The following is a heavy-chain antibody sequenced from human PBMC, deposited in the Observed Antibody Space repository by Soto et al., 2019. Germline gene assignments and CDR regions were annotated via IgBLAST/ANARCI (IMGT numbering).Heavy chain of an antibody. J-gene: IGHJ4*02. V-gene: IGHV3-15*07. CDR1: GFTSTNAW. D-gene: IGHD2-15*01. CDR3: TTRWRGPFDY. Sequence: EVQLVESGGGLVKPGGSLRLSCAASGFTSTNAWMNWVRQAPGQGLEWVGRLKGKNEGGTTDYAAPVNGRFIISRDGAKNTLYLQMNSLKTADTAVYYCTTRWRGPFDYWGQGALVTVSS. CDR2: LKGKNEGGTT.